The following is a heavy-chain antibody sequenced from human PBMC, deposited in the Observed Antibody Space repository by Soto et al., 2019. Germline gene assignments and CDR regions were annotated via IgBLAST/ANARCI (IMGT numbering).Heavy chain of an antibody. J-gene: IGHJ4*02. D-gene: IGHD4-17*01. CDR3: AGAATVSSSLDY. CDR1: GCTFSSYA. Sequence: QVQLVQSGAEVKKPGSSVKVSCKASGCTFSSYAISWGRQAPGQGLEWMGGIIPIFGTANYAQKFQGKVTITADEPTITAYMELSSLISEYTAVYYCAGAATVSSSLDYWGQGTLVTVSS. CDR2: IIPIFGTA. V-gene: IGHV1-69*12.